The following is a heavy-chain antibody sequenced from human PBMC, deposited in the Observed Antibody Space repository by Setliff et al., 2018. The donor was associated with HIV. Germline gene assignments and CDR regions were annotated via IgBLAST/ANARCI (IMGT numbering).Heavy chain of an antibody. D-gene: IGHD3-3*01. J-gene: IGHJ4*02. Sequence: SETLSLTCTVSGGSISSYYWSWIRQPPGKGLEWIGYIYYSGSSNHNPSLNSRVTISADISKNEFSLNLRSVTAADTAVYFCARDRFGVPANDWGQGILVTVSS. CDR1: GGSISSYY. CDR3: ARDRFGVPAND. CDR2: IYYSGSS. V-gene: IGHV4-59*12.